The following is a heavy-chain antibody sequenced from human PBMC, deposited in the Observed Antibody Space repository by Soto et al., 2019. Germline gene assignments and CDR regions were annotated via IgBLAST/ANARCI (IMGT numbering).Heavy chain of an antibody. CDR2: ILYSGRT. D-gene: IGHD5-12*01. J-gene: IGHJ4*02. CDR3: ARGGGWLPEY. V-gene: IGHV4-59*01. CDR1: GGSLNGFY. Sequence: PSETMSLTCTVSGGSLNGFYWSWLRQLPGRRLEWIGNILYSGRTTYNPSLKSRVTISVDTPKDQFSLKLSYVTAADTAVYYCARGGGWLPEYWGQGTLVTVSS.